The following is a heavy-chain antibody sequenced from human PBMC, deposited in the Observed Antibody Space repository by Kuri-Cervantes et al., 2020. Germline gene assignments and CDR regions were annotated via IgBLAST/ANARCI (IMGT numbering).Heavy chain of an antibody. CDR1: GYTFTSYG. CDR3: VKDRRLLEWRGGLYFDS. D-gene: IGHD3-3*01. J-gene: IGHJ4*02. Sequence: ASVKVSCKASGYTFTSYGISWVRQAPGQGLEWMGWISAYNGNTNYARKLQGRVTMTTDTSTNTAYMELKSLRSDDTAVYYCVKDRRLLEWRGGLYFDSWGQGTLVTVSS. V-gene: IGHV1-18*01. CDR2: ISAYNGNT.